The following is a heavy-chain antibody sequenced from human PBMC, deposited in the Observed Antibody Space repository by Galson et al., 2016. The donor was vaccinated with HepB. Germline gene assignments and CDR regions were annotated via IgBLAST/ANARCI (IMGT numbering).Heavy chain of an antibody. CDR1: GFTVSSDY. D-gene: IGHD4-11*01. V-gene: IGHV3-53*01. J-gene: IGHJ6*04. CDR3: AREVNSNFYYYGMDV. CDR2: IHSGGST. Sequence: SLRLSCAASGFTVSSDYMTWVRQAPGKGLERVSIIHSGGSTYYADSVKGRFTISRDNSKNAVYLQMNSLRAEDTAVYYCAREVNSNFYYYGMDVWGKGTTVIVSS.